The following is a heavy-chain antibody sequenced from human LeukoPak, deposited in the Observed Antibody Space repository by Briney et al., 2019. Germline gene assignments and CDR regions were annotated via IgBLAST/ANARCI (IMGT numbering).Heavy chain of an antibody. J-gene: IGHJ6*03. V-gene: IGHV3-23*01. CDR2: ISGSGVST. D-gene: IGHD4-11*01. Sequence: PGGSLRLSCAASGFTFSSYGMSWVRQAPGKGLEWVSAISGSGVSTYYAHTVKGRFTISRDNSKNTLYLQMNSLRAEDTAVYYCAKKGSNYYYHYMDVWGKGTTVTVSS. CDR1: GFTFSSYG. CDR3: AKKGSNYYYHYMDV.